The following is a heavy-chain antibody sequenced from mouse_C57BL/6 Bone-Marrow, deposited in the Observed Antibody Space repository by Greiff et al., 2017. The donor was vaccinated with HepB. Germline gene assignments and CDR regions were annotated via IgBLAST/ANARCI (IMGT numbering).Heavy chain of an antibody. CDR3: ARERGGDGAY. J-gene: IGHJ3*01. CDR2: ISDGGSYT. Sequence: EVKLVESGGGLVKPGGSLKLSCAASGFTFSSYAMSWVRQTPEKRLEWVATISDGGSYTYYPDNVKGRFTISRDNAKNHLYLQMSHLKSEDTAMYYCARERGGDGAYWGQGTLVTVSA. V-gene: IGHV5-4*03. D-gene: IGHD1-2*01. CDR1: GFTFSSYA.